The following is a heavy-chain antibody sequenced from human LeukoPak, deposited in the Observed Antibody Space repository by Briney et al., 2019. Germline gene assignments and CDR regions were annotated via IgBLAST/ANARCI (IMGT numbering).Heavy chain of an antibody. CDR2: INHSGRT. V-gene: IGHV4-34*01. J-gene: IGHJ4*02. Sequence: PSETLSLTCAVYGGSFSGYYWSWIRQPPGKGLEWIGEINHSGRTNYNPSLKSRVTISVDTSKNQFSLRMSSVTAADTAVYYCARVGVRELVLNFDYWGQGTLVTVSS. D-gene: IGHD6-13*01. CDR1: GGSFSGYY. CDR3: ARVGVRELVLNFDY.